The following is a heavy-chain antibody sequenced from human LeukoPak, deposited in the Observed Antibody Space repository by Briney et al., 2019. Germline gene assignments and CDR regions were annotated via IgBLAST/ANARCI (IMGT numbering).Heavy chain of an antibody. V-gene: IGHV1-69*13. CDR1: GGTFSRYA. CDR2: IIPIFGTA. Sequence: ASVKVCCKASGGTFSRYAISWVRQAPGQGLEWMGGIIPIFGTANYAQKSEGRSTNNADESASTAYKELSSMRSEDTAVYYCARARQPELLYNLEVPRLGGLDYWGQGTLVTVSS. D-gene: IGHD1-20*01. CDR3: ARARQPELLYNLEVPRLGGLDY. J-gene: IGHJ4*02.